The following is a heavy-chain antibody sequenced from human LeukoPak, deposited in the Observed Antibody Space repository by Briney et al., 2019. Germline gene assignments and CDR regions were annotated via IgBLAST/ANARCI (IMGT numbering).Heavy chain of an antibody. J-gene: IGHJ5*02. CDR2: INSDGSST. CDR1: GFTFSSYW. V-gene: IGHV3-74*01. Sequence: GGSLRLSCAASGFTFSSYWMHWVRQAPGKGLVWVSRINSDGSSTSYADSVKGRFTISRDNAKNSLYLQMNSLRDADTAVYYCARQDSSGQFDPWGQGTLVTVSS. CDR3: ARQDSSGQFDP. D-gene: IGHD6-19*01.